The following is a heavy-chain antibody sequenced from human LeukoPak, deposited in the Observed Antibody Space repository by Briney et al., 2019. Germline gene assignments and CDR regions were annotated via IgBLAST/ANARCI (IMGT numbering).Heavy chain of an antibody. CDR2: ISAGNGNT. V-gene: IGHV1-3*01. CDR3: ARGAEFSGYNFDY. Sequence: ASVKVSCKASGYTFTSYAIHWVRQAPGQRLEWMGWISAGNGNTKYSQNFQGRVTFISNTSATTAFMELSSLRSEDAAVYYCARGAEFSGYNFDYWGQGTLVTVSS. J-gene: IGHJ4*02. D-gene: IGHD3-22*01. CDR1: GYTFTSYA.